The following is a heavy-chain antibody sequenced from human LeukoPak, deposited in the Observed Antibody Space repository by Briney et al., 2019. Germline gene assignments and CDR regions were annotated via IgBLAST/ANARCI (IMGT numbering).Heavy chain of an antibody. CDR2: ISDSGGST. J-gene: IGHJ4*02. V-gene: IGHV3-23*01. D-gene: IGHD1-14*01. CDR3: AKGGITMTDYYFDY. Sequence: GGSLRLSCAVSGFTFTKYAMTWVRQAPGEGLEWVSAISDSGGSTYYADSVKGRFTISRDNSKNTLYLQMNSLRAEDTAVYYCAKGGITMTDYYFDYWGQGTLVTVSS. CDR1: GFTFTKYA.